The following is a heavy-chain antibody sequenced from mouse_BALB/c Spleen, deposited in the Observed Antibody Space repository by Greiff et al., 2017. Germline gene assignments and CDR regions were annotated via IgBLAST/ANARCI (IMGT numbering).Heavy chain of an antibody. Sequence: EVQVVESGGGLVKPGGSLKLSCAASGFAFSSYDMSWVRQTPEKGLEWVAYISSGGGSTYYPDTVKGRFTISRDNAKNTLYLQMSSLKSEDTAMYYCARHYGTPWFAYWGQGTLVTVSA. V-gene: IGHV5-12-1*01. J-gene: IGHJ3*01. CDR1: GFAFSSYD. CDR2: ISSGGGST. CDR3: ARHYGTPWFAY. D-gene: IGHD2-1*01.